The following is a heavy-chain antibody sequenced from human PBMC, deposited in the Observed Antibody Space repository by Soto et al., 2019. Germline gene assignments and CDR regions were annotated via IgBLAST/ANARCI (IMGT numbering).Heavy chain of an antibody. CDR2: IIPIFGTA. Sequence: EASVKVSCKASGGTFSRYVISWGRQAPGQGLEWMRGIIPIFGTANYAQKFQGRVTITADESTSTAYMELSSLRSGDTAVFYCARLVPTAMHYYYYYGMDVWRQGTTVTVSS. J-gene: IGHJ6*02. D-gene: IGHD2-2*01. V-gene: IGHV1-69*13. CDR1: GGTFSRYV. CDR3: ARLVPTAMHYYYYYGMDV.